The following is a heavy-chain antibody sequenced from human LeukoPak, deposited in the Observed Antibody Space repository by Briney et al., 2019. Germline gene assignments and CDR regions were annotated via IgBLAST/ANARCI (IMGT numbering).Heavy chain of an antibody. CDR1: GGSFSSYY. CDR3: ARDRKYYYHMDV. CDR2: IYHSGST. Sequence: PSETLSLTCAVYGGSFSSYYWSWIRQPPGRGLEWIGTIYHSGSTYYNPSLKTRVTISVDTSKNQFSLNLTSLTAADTAVYYCARDRKYYYHMDVWGKGTTVTVSS. J-gene: IGHJ6*03. D-gene: IGHD1-14*01. V-gene: IGHV4-34*01.